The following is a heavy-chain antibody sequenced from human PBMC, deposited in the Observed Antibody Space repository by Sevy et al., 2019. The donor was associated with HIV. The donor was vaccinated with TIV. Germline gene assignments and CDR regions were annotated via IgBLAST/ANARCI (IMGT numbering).Heavy chain of an antibody. V-gene: IGHV1-18*01. Sequence: ASVKVSCKASGYTFISYGISWVRQAPGQGLEWMGWISGDNGNTISAQNLQGRVTMSTDTSTGTAYMELRSLRSDDTAGSYCARDSMPTVQGIIITPYYYGMDLWGQGTTVTVSS. D-gene: IGHD3-10*01. J-gene: IGHJ6*02. CDR1: GYTFISYG. CDR3: ARDSMPTVQGIIITPYYYGMDL. CDR2: ISGDNGNT.